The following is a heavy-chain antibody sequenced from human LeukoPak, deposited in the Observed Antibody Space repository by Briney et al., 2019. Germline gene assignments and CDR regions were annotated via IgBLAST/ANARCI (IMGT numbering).Heavy chain of an antibody. V-gene: IGHV3-33*01. CDR1: GFTFSSFG. D-gene: IGHD5-24*01. Sequence: PERSLSLSCAASGFTFSSFGMHWVRQAPGKGLEWVAIIWYDGSKKYYGDSVKGRFTISRDNTKNTLFLQMNSQRAEDTAVYYCARNTNYHGLDSWGQGTMVTVSS. J-gene: IGHJ3*02. CDR3: ARNTNYHGLDS. CDR2: IWYDGSKK.